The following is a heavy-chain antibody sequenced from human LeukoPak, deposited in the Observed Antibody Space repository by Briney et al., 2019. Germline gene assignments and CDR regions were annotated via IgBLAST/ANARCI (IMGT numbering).Heavy chain of an antibody. J-gene: IGHJ3*02. V-gene: IGHV1-18*01. CDR3: ARSLYYDFWSGYLGSKRDLGYAFDI. CDR2: ISTNKGNT. CDR1: GYTFSNYG. D-gene: IGHD3-3*01. Sequence: ASVKVSCKASGYTFSNYGISWVRQAPGQGLEWMGWISTNKGNTKSAQKNQGRVTMTTDTSTSTVYMELSSLRSEDTAVYYCARSLYYDFWSGYLGSKRDLGYAFDIWGQGTMVTVSS.